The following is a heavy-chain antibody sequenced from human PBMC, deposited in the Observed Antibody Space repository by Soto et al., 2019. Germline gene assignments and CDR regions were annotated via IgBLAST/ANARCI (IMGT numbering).Heavy chain of an antibody. CDR3: AKDYGDYREVYFDY. D-gene: IGHD4-17*01. J-gene: IGHJ4*02. Sequence: EVQLVESGGGLVQPGRSLRLSCAASGFTFDDYAMHWVRQAPGKGLEWVSGIRWNSGSIGYADSVKGRFTISRDNAKNSLYLEMNSLSAEDTALYYCAKDYGDYREVYFDYWGQGTLVTVSS. CDR2: IRWNSGSI. V-gene: IGHV3-9*01. CDR1: GFTFDDYA.